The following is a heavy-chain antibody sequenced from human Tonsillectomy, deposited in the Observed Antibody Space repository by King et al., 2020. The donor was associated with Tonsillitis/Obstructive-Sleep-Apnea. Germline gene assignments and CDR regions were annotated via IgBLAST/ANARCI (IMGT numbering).Heavy chain of an antibody. CDR3: ARGDFWSGFSYYYLDV. CDR1: GFTFSSYW. Sequence: VQLVESGGGLVQPGGSLRLSCAASGFTFSSYWMHWVRQAPGQGLVWVSRINSDGSSTSYADSVKGRVTISRDNAKNTLYLQMNSLRAEDTAVYYCARGDFWSGFSYYYLDVWGKGTTVTVSS. J-gene: IGHJ6*03. V-gene: IGHV3-74*01. CDR2: INSDGSST. D-gene: IGHD3-3*01.